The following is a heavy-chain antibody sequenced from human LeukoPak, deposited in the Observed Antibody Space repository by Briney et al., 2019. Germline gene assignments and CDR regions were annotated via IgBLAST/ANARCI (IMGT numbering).Heavy chain of an antibody. J-gene: IGHJ4*02. CDR1: GFTFDDYA. D-gene: IGHD3-10*01. Sequence: GGSLRLSCAASGFTFDDYAMHWVRQAPGKGLEWVSGISWNSDMIGYADSVKGRFTISRDNAKNSLYLQMNSLRAEDMALYYCAKSKYLGGSYDYWGQGTLVIVSS. CDR2: ISWNSDMI. V-gene: IGHV3-9*03. CDR3: AKSKYLGGSYDY.